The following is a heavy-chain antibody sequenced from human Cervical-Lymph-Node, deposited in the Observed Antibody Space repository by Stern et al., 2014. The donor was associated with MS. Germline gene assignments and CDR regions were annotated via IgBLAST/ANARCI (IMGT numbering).Heavy chain of an antibody. D-gene: IGHD6-19*01. Sequence: VQLVESGGGVVQPGRSLRLSCAASGFPFSSYGMHWVRQAPGKGLEWGAGIWYDGNNKYYADSVKGRFTISRDNSKNTLYLQMNSLRAEDTAVYYCARERVAGTDLIDYWGQGTLVTVSS. CDR2: IWYDGNNK. V-gene: IGHV3-33*01. CDR1: GFPFSSYG. CDR3: ARERVAGTDLIDY. J-gene: IGHJ4*02.